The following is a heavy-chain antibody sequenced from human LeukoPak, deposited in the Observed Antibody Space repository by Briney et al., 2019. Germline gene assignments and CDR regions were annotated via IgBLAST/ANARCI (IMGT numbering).Heavy chain of an antibody. CDR1: GGSISSSSYY. D-gene: IGHD6-19*01. J-gene: IGHJ5*02. CDR3: ASRDSSGDDWFDP. Sequence: SETLSLTCTVSGGSISSSSYYWGWIRQPPGKGLEWIGSIYYSGSTYHNPSLKSRVTISVDTSKNQYSLKLSSVTAADTAVYYCASRDSSGDDWFDPWGQGTLVTVSS. V-gene: IGHV4-39*01. CDR2: IYYSGST.